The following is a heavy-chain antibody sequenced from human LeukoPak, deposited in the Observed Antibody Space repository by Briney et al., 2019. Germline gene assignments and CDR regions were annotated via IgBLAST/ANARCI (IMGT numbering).Heavy chain of an antibody. CDR2: IYYSGTT. CDR1: GGSISSSSYY. J-gene: IGHJ6*03. CDR3: ARQASDYFYYYMDV. V-gene: IGHV4-39*01. Sequence: SETLSLTCTVTGGSISSSSYYWAWIRQPPGKGLEWIGSIYYSGTTYYNPSLESRVTISENTSKNQFSLMLRSVTAADTAVYFCARQASDYFYYYMDVWGKGTTVTVSS.